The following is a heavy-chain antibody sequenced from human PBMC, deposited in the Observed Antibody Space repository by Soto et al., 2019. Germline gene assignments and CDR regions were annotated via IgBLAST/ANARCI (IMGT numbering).Heavy chain of an antibody. CDR1: GFTFSSYS. Sequence: EVQLVESGGGLVQPGGSLRLSCAASGFTFSSYSMIWVRQAPGKGLEWVSYISSSSSTIYYADSVKGRFTISRDNAKNSLYLQMNSLRVEDTAVYYCARDSGYSYGPLDYWGQGTLVTVSS. CDR2: ISSSSSTI. V-gene: IGHV3-48*01. J-gene: IGHJ4*02. D-gene: IGHD5-18*01. CDR3: ARDSGYSYGPLDY.